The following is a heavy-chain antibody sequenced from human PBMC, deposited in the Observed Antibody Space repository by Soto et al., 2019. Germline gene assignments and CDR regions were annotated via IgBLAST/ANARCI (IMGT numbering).Heavy chain of an antibody. Sequence: ASVKVSCKASGGTFSTYTITWVRQAPGQGLEWMGRIIPIIGIINYAQKFQGRVTITADKFTGTAYMELTRLRPDDTAVYYCAGDPDSHYNDSHASSYPWGQGTLVTVSS. J-gene: IGHJ5*02. CDR1: GGTFSTYT. CDR2: IIPIIGII. V-gene: IGHV1-69*04. CDR3: AGDPDSHYNDSHASSYP. D-gene: IGHD3-22*01.